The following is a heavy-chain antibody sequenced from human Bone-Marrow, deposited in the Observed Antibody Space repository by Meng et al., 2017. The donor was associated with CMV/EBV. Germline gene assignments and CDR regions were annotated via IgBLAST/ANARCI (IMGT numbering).Heavy chain of an antibody. V-gene: IGHV1-18*01. CDR1: GYTFTSYG. D-gene: IGHD3-3*01. J-gene: IGHJ5*02. CDR2: ISAYNGNT. Sequence: ASVKVSCKASGYTFTSYGISWVRQAPGQGLEWMGWISAYNGNTNYAQKLQGRVTMTTDTSTSTAYMELSSLRSEDTAVYYCARDVTIFGVVIIGNWFDPWGQGTLVTASS. CDR3: ARDVTIFGVVIIGNWFDP.